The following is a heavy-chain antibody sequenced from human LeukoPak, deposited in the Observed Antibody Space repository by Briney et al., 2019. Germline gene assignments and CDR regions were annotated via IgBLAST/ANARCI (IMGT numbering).Heavy chain of an antibody. CDR1: GGSFSGYY. CDR3: ARVLRGATIRYYYYGTDV. J-gene: IGHJ6*02. V-gene: IGHV4-34*01. Sequence: SETLSLTCAVYGGSFSGYYWSWIRQPPGKGLEWIGEINHSGSTNYNPPLKSRVTISVDTSKNQFSLKLSSVTAADTAVYYCARVLRGATIRYYYYGTDVWGQGTTVTVSS. CDR2: INHSGST. D-gene: IGHD5-12*01.